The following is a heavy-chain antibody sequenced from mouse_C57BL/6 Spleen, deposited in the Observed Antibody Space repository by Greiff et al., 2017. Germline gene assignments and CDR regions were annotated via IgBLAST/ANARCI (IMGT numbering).Heavy chain of an antibody. CDR1: GYSITSGYY. Sequence: EVKLVESGPGLVKPSQSLSLTCSVTGYSITSGYYWNWIRPFPGNQLEWVGYISYDGRNNYNPSLNNRISLSRDTSKNQFCLKLNSVTTEDTATYYCARGTAQAPRAYWGQGTLVTVSA. D-gene: IGHD3-2*02. V-gene: IGHV3-6*01. J-gene: IGHJ3*01. CDR3: ARGTAQAPRAY. CDR2: ISYDGRN.